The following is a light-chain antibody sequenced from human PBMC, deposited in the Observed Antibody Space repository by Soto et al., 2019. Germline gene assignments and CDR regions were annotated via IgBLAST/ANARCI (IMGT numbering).Light chain of an antibody. CDR1: SSEVGGYNL. Sequence: QSVLTQPASVSGSPGQSITISCTGTSSEVGGYNLVSWYQHHPGKAPKLMIYEVSKRPSGVSNRFSGSKSGNTASLTISGLQAEDEADYYCCSYAGSSTYVVGTGTKLTVL. CDR2: EVS. V-gene: IGLV2-23*02. J-gene: IGLJ1*01. CDR3: CSYAGSSTYV.